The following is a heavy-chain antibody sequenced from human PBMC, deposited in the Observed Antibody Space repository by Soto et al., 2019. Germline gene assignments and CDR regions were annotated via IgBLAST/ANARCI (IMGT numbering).Heavy chain of an antibody. J-gene: IGHJ4*02. CDR3: AKARDEWDYYDSSGHFDY. CDR1: GFTFSSYG. V-gene: IGHV3-30*18. CDR2: ISYDGSNK. Sequence: LRLSCAASGFTFSSYGMHWVRQAPGKGLEWVAVISYDGSNKYYADSVKGRFTISRDNSKNTLYLQMNSLRAEDTAVYYCAKARDEWDYYDSSGHFDYWGQGTLVTVSS. D-gene: IGHD3-22*01.